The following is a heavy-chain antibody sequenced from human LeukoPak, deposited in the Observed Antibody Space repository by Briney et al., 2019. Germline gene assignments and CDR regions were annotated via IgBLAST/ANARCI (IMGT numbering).Heavy chain of an antibody. CDR2: IIPIFGTA. CDR3: ARDFSRYYYLDV. V-gene: IGHV1-69*06. D-gene: IGHD3-3*01. J-gene: IGHJ6*03. Sequence: ASVKVSCKASGGTFSSYAISWVRQAPGQGLEWMGRIIPIFGTANYAQKFQGRVTITADKSTSTAYMELSSLRSEDTAVHYCARDFSRYYYLDVWGKGTTVTVSS. CDR1: GGTFSSYA.